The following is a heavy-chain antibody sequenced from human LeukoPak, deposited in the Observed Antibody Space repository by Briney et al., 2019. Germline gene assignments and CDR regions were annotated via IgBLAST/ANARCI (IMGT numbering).Heavy chain of an antibody. D-gene: IGHD3-3*01. V-gene: IGHV3-9*01. CDR1: GFTFDDYA. Sequence: GGSLRLSCAASGFTFDDYAMHWVRQAPGKGLEWVSGISWNSGSIGYADSVKGRFTISRDNAKNSLYLQMNSLRAEDTALYCCAKGNYDFWSGPVYWGQGTLVTISS. CDR2: ISWNSGSI. CDR3: AKGNYDFWSGPVY. J-gene: IGHJ4*02.